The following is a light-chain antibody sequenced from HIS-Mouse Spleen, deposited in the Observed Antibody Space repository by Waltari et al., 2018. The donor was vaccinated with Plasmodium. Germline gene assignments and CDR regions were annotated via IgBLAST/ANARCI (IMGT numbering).Light chain of an antibody. J-gene: IGLJ3*02. Sequence: SYELTQQPSVSVSPGQTATITCSGDALPKQYAYWYQQKPGQAPVLVIYKDSERPSGIPGRFSGSSAGTTVTLTISGVQAEDEADYYCQSADSSGTPNWVFGGGTKLTVL. CDR2: KDS. CDR1: ALPKQY. CDR3: QSADSSGTPNWV. V-gene: IGLV3-25*03.